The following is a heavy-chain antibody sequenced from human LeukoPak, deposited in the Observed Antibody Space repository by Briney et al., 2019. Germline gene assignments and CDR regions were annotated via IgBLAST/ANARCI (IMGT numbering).Heavy chain of an antibody. V-gene: IGHV1-2*02. J-gene: IGHJ4*02. CDR1: GYTFNDYY. D-gene: IGHD5-18*01. CDR2: INPHSGDT. CDR3: ARSGGHSFGLMDS. Sequence: ASVKASCKASGYTFNDYYMHWVRRAPGQAFEWMGWINPHSGDTKFAQKFHGRVTMTRDTSISTAYMELSNLKSDDTATYYCARSGGHSFGLMDSWGQGTLVTVSS.